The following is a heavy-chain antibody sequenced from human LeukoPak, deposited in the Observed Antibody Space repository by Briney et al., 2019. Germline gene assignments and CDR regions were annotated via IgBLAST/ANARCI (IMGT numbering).Heavy chain of an antibody. D-gene: IGHD4-17*01. V-gene: IGHV1-69*13. CDR3: ARDVYGDQTTYYFDY. Sequence: GASVKVSCKASGGTFSSYAISWVRQAPGQGLGWMGGIIPIFGTANYAQKFQGRVTITADESTSTAYMELSSLRSEDTAVYYCARDVYGDQTTYYFDYWGQGTLVTVSS. J-gene: IGHJ4*02. CDR1: GGTFSSYA. CDR2: IIPIFGTA.